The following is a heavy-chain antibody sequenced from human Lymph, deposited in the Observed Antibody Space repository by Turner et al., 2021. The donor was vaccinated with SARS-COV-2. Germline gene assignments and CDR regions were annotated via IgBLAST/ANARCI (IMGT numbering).Heavy chain of an antibody. CDR2: INPSGGST. Sequence: QVQLVQSEAEVKQPGASVKVACKASGYTFTSYYMHLVRQAPGQGLEWMGIINPSGGSTSYAQKFQGRVTMTRDTSTSTVYMELSSMRSEDTAVYYCARDPPIQIWVDYFYYGMDVWGQGTTVTVSS. CDR1: GYTFTSYY. CDR3: ARDPPIQIWVDYFYYGMDV. J-gene: IGHJ6*02. D-gene: IGHD5-18*01. V-gene: IGHV1-46*01.